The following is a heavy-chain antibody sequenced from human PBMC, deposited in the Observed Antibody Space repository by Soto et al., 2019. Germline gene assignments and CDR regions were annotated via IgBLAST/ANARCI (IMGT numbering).Heavy chain of an antibody. CDR1: GFSFASFA. CDR3: AKWSYLDH. J-gene: IGHJ4*02. D-gene: IGHD3-3*01. V-gene: IGHV3-23*01. Sequence: GGSVRLSCTTSGFSFASFAMTWVRQAPGKGLEWVATISGSDGKTYYADSVKGRFSISRDTSRNTLYLQMNSLRADDTAIYYCAKWSYLDHWGQGTRVTVSS. CDR2: ISGSDGKT.